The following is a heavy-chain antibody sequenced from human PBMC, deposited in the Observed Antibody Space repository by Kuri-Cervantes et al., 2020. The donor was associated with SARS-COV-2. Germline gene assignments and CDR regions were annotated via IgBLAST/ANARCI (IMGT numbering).Heavy chain of an antibody. D-gene: IGHD3-10*01. J-gene: IGHJ4*02. V-gene: IGHV3-33*01. CDR2: IWYDGSNK. CDR1: GFTFSSYG. CDR3: ARDLGFGELESDY. Sequence: GESLKISCAASGFTFSSYGMHWVRQAPGKGLEWVAVIWYDGSNKYYADSVKGRFTISRDNFKNTLYLQMNSLRAEDPAVYYCARDLGFGELESDYWGQGTLVTVSS.